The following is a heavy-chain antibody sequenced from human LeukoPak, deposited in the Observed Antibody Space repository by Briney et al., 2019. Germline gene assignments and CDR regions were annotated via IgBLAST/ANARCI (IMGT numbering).Heavy chain of an antibody. Sequence: SETLSLTCAVNGGSFTGLYWNWIRQPPGKGLEWIGEINHSGSTSYNPSLKSRATISVDTSRNQFSPKLSSMTAADTAVYYCLVAAAALGSQHWGQGTLVTVSS. CDR2: INHSGST. D-gene: IGHD6-13*01. CDR3: LVAAAALGSQH. J-gene: IGHJ1*01. V-gene: IGHV4-34*01. CDR1: GGSFTGLY.